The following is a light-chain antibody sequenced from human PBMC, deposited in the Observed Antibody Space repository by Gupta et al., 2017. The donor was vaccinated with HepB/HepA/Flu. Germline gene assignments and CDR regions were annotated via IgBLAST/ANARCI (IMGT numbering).Light chain of an antibody. CDR2: GAT. CDR1: QSVTSSF. Sequence: EIVLTQSPATLSSSPGERATLSCRASQSVTSSFLAWYQQKPGQAPRILIYGATSRATDIPDRFSGSGSGTDFTLTISRLEPEDIAVYYCQQYGSSPEAFGQGTKVEIK. J-gene: IGKJ1*01. V-gene: IGKV3-20*01. CDR3: QQYGSSPEA.